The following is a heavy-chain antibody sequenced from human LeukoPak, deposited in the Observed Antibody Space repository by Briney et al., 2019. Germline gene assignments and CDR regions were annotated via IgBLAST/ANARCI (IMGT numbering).Heavy chain of an antibody. D-gene: IGHD2-15*01. J-gene: IGHJ4*02. CDR1: GFNFSSYW. Sequence: GGSLRLSCAASGFNFSSYWMHWVRQAPGKGLVWVSRIQNDGSSTSYVDSVKGRFTISRDNGKNTVYLQMNSLRAEDTAVYYCAGVLSGGSRYFDHWGQGILVTVSS. CDR3: AGVLSGGSRYFDH. CDR2: IQNDGSST. V-gene: IGHV3-74*01.